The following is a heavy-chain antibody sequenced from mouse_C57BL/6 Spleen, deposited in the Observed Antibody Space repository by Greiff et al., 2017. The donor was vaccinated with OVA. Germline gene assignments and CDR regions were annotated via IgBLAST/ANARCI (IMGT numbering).Heavy chain of an antibody. V-gene: IGHV5-17*01. J-gene: IGHJ2*01. CDR2: LSSGSSTI. Sequence: EVKLVESGGGLVKPGGSLKLSCAASGFTFSDYGMHWVRQAPEKGLAWVAYLSSGSSTIYYADTVKGRFTISRDNAKNTLFLQMTSLRSEDTAMYYCARSDYFDYWGQGTTLTVSS. CDR1: GFTFSDYG. CDR3: ARSDYFDY.